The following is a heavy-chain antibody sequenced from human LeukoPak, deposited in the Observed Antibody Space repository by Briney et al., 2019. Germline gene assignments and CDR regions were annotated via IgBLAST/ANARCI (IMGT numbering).Heavy chain of an antibody. J-gene: IGHJ3*02. D-gene: IGHD2-2*02. CDR1: GGSISSYSDY. CDR3: ARHLKGYVGVPAAIIAFDI. CDR2: IYYSGHT. Sequence: SETLSLTRPVSGGSISSYSDYWGWIRQPPGEGLEWIGSIYYSGHTFYNPSLKSRVTISVDTSKNQFSLKLSSVTAADTAVYYCARHLKGYVGVPAAIIAFDIWGQGTMVTVSS. V-gene: IGHV4-39*01.